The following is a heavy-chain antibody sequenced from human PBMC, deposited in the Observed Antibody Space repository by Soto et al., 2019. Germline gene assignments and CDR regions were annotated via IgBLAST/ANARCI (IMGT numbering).Heavy chain of an antibody. CDR1: GYSFTSYW. V-gene: IGHV5-51*01. CDR3: AGLRIFMVRGVIIFDVFDF. Sequence: GESLKISCKGSGYSFTSYWIGWVRQMPGKGLEWMGIIYPGDSDTRYSPSFQGQVTISADKSISTAYLQWSSLKASDTAMYYCAGLRIFMVRGVIIFDVFDFWGQRSMDT. D-gene: IGHD3-10*01. J-gene: IGHJ3*01. CDR2: IYPGDSDT.